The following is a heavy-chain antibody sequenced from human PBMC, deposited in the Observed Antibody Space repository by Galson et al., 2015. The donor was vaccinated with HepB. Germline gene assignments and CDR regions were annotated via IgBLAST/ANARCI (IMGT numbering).Heavy chain of an antibody. CDR1: GGTFSSSA. J-gene: IGHJ4*02. Sequence: SVKVSCKASGGTFSSSAITWVRQAPGQGLEWMGEIIPILGTTNYAQNFQGRVTITADKSTNTAYMELSSLRSEDTALYYCARVVYSGNYEDPFSYFDDWGQGTLVIVSS. V-gene: IGHV1-69*10. CDR2: IIPILGTT. CDR3: ARVVYSGNYEDPFSYFDD. D-gene: IGHD1-26*01.